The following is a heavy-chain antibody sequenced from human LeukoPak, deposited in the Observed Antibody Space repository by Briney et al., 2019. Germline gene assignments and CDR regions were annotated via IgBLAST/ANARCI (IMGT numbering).Heavy chain of an antibody. CDR3: SSRAIVGVVIMDY. J-gene: IGHJ4*02. CDR2: ISSSGTAI. Sequence: QPGGSLRVSCTTSGLTCSSYERSWVRQAPGKGLEWVSYISSSGTAIYYADSVKGRFTISRDNAKNSVYLQMNSLRAEDTAVYYCSSRAIVGVVIMDYWGQGTLVTVSS. V-gene: IGHV3-48*03. D-gene: IGHD3-3*01. CDR1: GLTCSSYE.